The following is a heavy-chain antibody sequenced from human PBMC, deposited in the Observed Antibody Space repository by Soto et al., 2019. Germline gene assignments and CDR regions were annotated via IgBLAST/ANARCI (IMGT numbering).Heavy chain of an antibody. J-gene: IGHJ4*02. V-gene: IGHV4-34*01. CDR2: INHSGST. Sequence: PSETLSLTCAVYGGSFSGYYWSWIRQPPGKGLEWIGEINHSGSTNYNPSLKSRVTISVDTSKNQFSLKLSSVTAADTAVYYCASQPSRDSSGYYLPYWGQGTLVTSPQ. CDR1: GGSFSGYY. D-gene: IGHD3-22*01. CDR3: ASQPSRDSSGYYLPY.